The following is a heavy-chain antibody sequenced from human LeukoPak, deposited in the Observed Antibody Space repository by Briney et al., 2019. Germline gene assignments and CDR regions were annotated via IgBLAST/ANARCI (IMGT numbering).Heavy chain of an antibody. CDR1: GGSISSSSYY. D-gene: IGHD4-17*01. CDR3: ASRAVTTLWFDP. Sequence: SETPSLTCTVSGGSISSSSYYWGWIRQPPGKGLEWIGSIYYSGSTYYNPSLKSRVTISVDTSKNQFSLKLSSVTAADTAVYYCASRAVTTLWFDPWGQGTLVTVSS. V-gene: IGHV4-39*01. J-gene: IGHJ5*02. CDR2: IYYSGST.